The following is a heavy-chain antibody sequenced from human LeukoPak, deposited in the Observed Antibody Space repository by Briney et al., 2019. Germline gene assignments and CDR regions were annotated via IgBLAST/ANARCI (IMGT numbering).Heavy chain of an antibody. CDR1: GFTFSSYA. D-gene: IGHD3-3*01. CDR2: ISYDGSNK. V-gene: IGHV3-30-3*01. J-gene: IGHJ4*02. CDR3: ARNPEWLLSYFDY. Sequence: PGGSLRLSCAASGFTFSSYAMHWVRQAPGKGLEWVAVISYDGSNKYYADSVKGRFTISRDNSKNTLYLQMNSLRAEDTAVYYCARNPEWLLSYFDYWGQGTLVTVSS.